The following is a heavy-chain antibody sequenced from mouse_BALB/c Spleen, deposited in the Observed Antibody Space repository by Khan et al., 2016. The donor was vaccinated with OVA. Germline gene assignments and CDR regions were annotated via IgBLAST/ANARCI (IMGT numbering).Heavy chain of an antibody. D-gene: IGHD2-4*01. V-gene: IGHV3-2*02. CDR1: GYSITSEFA. J-gene: IGHJ3*01. Sequence: EVQLVESGPGLVKPSQSLSLTCTVTGYSITSEFAWNWIRQFPGNKLEWMGYISYSGNTRYNPSLKSLISITRDTSRNQFFLQLNSVTTEDTATXECARKDYYDYDPFPYWGQGTLVTVSA. CDR2: ISYSGNT. CDR3: ARKDYYDYDPFPY.